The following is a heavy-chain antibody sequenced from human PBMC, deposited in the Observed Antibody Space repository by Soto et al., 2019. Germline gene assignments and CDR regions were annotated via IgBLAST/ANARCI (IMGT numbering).Heavy chain of an antibody. CDR2: ISYDGSNK. V-gene: IGHV3-30*18. J-gene: IGHJ4*02. D-gene: IGHD6-19*01. Sequence: QVQLVESGGGVVQPGRSLRLSCAASGFTFSSYGMHWVRQAPGKGLEWVAVISYDGSNKYYADSVKGRLTISRDNSKNTLYLQMNSLRAEDTAVYYCAKDRSSGWFWGQGTLVTVSS. CDR1: GFTFSSYG. CDR3: AKDRSSGWF.